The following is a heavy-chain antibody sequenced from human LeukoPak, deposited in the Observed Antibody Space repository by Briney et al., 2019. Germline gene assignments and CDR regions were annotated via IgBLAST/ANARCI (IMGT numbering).Heavy chain of an antibody. J-gene: IGHJ4*02. V-gene: IGHV3-23*01. D-gene: IGHD3-16*02. Sequence: GGSLRLSCAASGFTFSSYTFNWVRQAPGKGLEWVSAISGSGGSTYYADSVKGRFTISRDNSKNTLYLQMNSLRAEDTAVYYCARIRLGELSSPLDYWGQGTLVTVSS. CDR3: ARIRLGELSSPLDY. CDR2: ISGSGGST. CDR1: GFTFSSYT.